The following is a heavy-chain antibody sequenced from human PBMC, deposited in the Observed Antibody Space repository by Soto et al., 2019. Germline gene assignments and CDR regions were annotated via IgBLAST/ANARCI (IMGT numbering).Heavy chain of an antibody. CDR3: VRDAYSSSHFDY. CDR2: ISYSGNT. D-gene: IGHD6-6*01. Sequence: SETLSLTCTVSGASISPYYWSWIRQPPGKRLEWIGFISYSGNTNYNPSLESRVTISVDTSENQFSLRLSSVTAADTALYYCVRDAYSSSHFDYWGQGTLVTVSS. J-gene: IGHJ4*02. V-gene: IGHV4-59*01. CDR1: GASISPYY.